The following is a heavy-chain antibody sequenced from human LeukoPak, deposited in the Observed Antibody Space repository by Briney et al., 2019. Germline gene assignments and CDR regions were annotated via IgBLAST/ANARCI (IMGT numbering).Heavy chain of an antibody. CDR3: AREGVGATTVVDY. CDR2: INPNSGGT. D-gene: IGHD1-26*01. V-gene: IGHV1-2*02. Sequence: ASVKVSCKASGHTFTGYYMHWVRQAPGQGLEWMGWINPNSGGTNYAQKFQGRVTLTRDTSISTAYMELSRLRSDDTAVYYCAREGVGATTVVDYWGQGTLVTVSS. J-gene: IGHJ4*02. CDR1: GHTFTGYY.